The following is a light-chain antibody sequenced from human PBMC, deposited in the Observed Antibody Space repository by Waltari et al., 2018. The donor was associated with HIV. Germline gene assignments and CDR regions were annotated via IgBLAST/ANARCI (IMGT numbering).Light chain of an antibody. CDR3: QVWDSSNEHVV. J-gene: IGLJ3*02. CDR2: SNS. CDR1: NIGGKS. V-gene: IGLV3-21*04. Sequence: SYVLTQPPSVSVAPGAAATISCGAWNIGGKSVHWSKQQPGQAPVLVTRSNSDRPSGIPDRISGSNSGHTATLTITSVEAGDEATYYCQVWDSSNEHVVFGGGTELTVL.